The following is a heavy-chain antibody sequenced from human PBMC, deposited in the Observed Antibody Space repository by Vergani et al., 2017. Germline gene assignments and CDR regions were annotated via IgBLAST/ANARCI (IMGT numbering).Heavy chain of an antibody. V-gene: IGHV3-49*03. J-gene: IGHJ6*03. CDR2: IRSKAYGGTT. D-gene: IGHD2/OR15-2a*01. CDR3: TRGVHPLSYYFYYCMDV. Sequence: EVQLVESGGGLVQPGRSLRLSCTASGFTFGDYAMSWFRQAPGKGLEWVGLIRSKAYGGTTEYATSVKGRFTISRDDSKSIAYLQMNSLKAEDTAVYYYTRGVHPLSYYFYYCMDVWGKGTTVTVSS. CDR1: GFTFGDYA.